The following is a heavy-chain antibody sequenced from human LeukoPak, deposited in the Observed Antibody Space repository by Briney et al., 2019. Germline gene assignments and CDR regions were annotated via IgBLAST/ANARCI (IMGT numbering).Heavy chain of an antibody. D-gene: IGHD2-15*01. CDR1: GYAFTSYG. V-gene: IGHV1-18*01. Sequence: GASVKVSCKASGYAFTSYGISWVRQAPGQGLEWMGWISAYNGNTNYAQKLQGRVTMTTDTSTSTAYMELRSLRSDDTAVYYCARDLQDIVVVVAAHYFDYWGQGTLVTVSS. CDR3: ARDLQDIVVVVAAHYFDY. CDR2: ISAYNGNT. J-gene: IGHJ4*02.